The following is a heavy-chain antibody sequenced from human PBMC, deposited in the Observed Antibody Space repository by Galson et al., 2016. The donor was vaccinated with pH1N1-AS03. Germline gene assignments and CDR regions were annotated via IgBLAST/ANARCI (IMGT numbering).Heavy chain of an antibody. CDR3: AKKFYYDSSGHHLDVADV. CDR2: ISGSGGST. CDR1: GFTFSNYA. Sequence: SLRLSCAASGFTFSNYAMTWVRQAPGKGLEWVSSISGSGGSTNSADSVRDRFSISRDNSKNTLFLQMHRLRADDTSVYYCAKKFYYDSSGHHLDVADVWGQGTAVTVSS. D-gene: IGHD3-22*01. V-gene: IGHV3-23*01. J-gene: IGHJ3*01.